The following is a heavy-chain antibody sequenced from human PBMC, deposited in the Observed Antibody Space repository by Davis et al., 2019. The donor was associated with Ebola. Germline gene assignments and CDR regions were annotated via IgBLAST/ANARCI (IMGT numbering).Heavy chain of an antibody. J-gene: IGHJ6*02. V-gene: IGHV1-2*02. Sequence: ASVKVSCKASGYTFTSYGISWVRQAPGQGLEWMGWINPNSGGTNYAQKFQGRVTMTRDTSISTAYMELSRLRSDDTAVYYCARVRNDFWSGYPAGYYYGMDVWGQGTTVTVSS. CDR3: ARVRNDFWSGYPAGYYYGMDV. CDR1: GYTFTSYG. CDR2: INPNSGGT. D-gene: IGHD3-3*01.